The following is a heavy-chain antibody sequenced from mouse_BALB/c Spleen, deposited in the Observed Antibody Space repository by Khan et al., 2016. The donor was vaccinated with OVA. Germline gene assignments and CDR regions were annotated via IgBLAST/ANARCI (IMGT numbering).Heavy chain of an antibody. CDR3: ARTPGYYGSNYFDY. J-gene: IGHJ2*01. V-gene: IGHV5-9-3*01. CDR2: ISSGGSYT. CDR1: GFTFSNYA. Sequence: EVELVESGGGLVKPGGSLKFSCAASGFTFSNYAMSRVRQTPEKRLEWVATISSGGSYTYYPDSVKGRFTISRDNAKNTLYLQMSSLRSEDTAMYYCARTPGYYGSNYFDYWGHGTTLTVSS. D-gene: IGHD1-1*01.